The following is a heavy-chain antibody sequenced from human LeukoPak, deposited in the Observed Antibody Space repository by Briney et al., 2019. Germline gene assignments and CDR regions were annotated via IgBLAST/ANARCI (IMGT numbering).Heavy chain of an antibody. D-gene: IGHD3-22*01. CDR2: ISSSSSYT. J-gene: IGHJ3*02. Sequence: PGGSLRLSCAASGFTFSDYYMSWIRQAPGKGLEWVSYISSSSSYTNYADSVKGRFTISRDNAKNSLYLQMDSPRAEDTAVYYCARAYYDSSGYYSRPYAFDIWGQGTMVTVSS. CDR3: ARAYYDSSGYYSRPYAFDI. V-gene: IGHV3-11*06. CDR1: GFTFSDYY.